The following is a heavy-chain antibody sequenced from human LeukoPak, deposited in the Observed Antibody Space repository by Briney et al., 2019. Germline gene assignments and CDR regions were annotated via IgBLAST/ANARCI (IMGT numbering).Heavy chain of an antibody. CDR1: GGSISSSNYY. CDR3: ESRPIFYYGSGSYPRSFFDS. CDR2: IYYTGST. V-gene: IGHV4-39*01. J-gene: IGHJ4*02. D-gene: IGHD3-10*01. Sequence: SETLSLTCSVSGGSISSSNYYWGWVRQPPWMGLDWIATIYYTGSTYYYPSLKSRVTISVDTSKNQFSLSLTSVTAADTAVYSCESRPIFYYGSGSYPRSFFDSWGQGILVTVSS.